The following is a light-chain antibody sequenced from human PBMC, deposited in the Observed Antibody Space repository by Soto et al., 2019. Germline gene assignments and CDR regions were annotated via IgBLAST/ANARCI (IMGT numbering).Light chain of an antibody. CDR2: EVS. CDR3: SSYTSSSTVV. CDR1: SSDVGGYNY. V-gene: IGLV2-14*01. Sequence: QSDLTQPASVSGSPGQSITISCTGTSSDVGGYNYVSWYQQHPGKAPKLMIYEVSNRPSGVSNRYSGSKYGNTASLTISEIQAEDEADYYCSSYTSSSTVVFGGGTKLTVL. J-gene: IGLJ2*01.